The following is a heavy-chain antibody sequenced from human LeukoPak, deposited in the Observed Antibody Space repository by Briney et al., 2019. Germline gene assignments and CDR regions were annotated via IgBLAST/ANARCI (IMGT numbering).Heavy chain of an antibody. CDR3: AREMGYYYDSSGYYYVRTNTFDY. CDR1: GFTFSSYA. J-gene: IGHJ4*02. Sequence: GGSLRLSCSASGFTFSSYAMHWVRQAPGKGLEWVAVISYEGSNKYNADSVKGRFTISSDNSRNTLYLQMNSLRAEYTAMYYCAREMGYYYDSSGYYYVRTNTFDYWGQGTLVTVSS. V-gene: IGHV3-30*04. D-gene: IGHD3-22*01. CDR2: ISYEGSNK.